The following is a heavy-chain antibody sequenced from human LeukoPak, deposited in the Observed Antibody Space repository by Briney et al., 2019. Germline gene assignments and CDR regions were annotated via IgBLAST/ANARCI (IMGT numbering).Heavy chain of an antibody. J-gene: IGHJ4*02. V-gene: IGHV3-9*01. D-gene: IGHD5-18*01. CDR1: GFTFDDYA. CDR3: AKDIGHTAMAYAYFDY. Sequence: GGSLRLSCAASGFTFDDYAMHWVRQAPGKGLEWDSGISWNSGSIGYADSVKGRFTISRDNAKNSLYLQMNSLRAEDTALYYCAKDIGHTAMAYAYFDYWGQGTLVTVSS. CDR2: ISWNSGSI.